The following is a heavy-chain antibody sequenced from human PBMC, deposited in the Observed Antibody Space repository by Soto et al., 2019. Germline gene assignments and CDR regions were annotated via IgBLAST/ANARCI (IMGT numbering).Heavy chain of an antibody. J-gene: IGHJ4*02. D-gene: IGHD6-6*01. CDR2: IYLTGNT. Sequence: VQLQESGPGVVEPAWTLSLTCSASSGSIGSGIWWYWRRQPPGKGLEWMGEIYLTGNTNYNPSLKSRLTMSVDESMNQFAPGLCSVTAADPAVYYCAGAARCSPFDFWGRGTLVTVSS. CDR3: AGAARCSPFDF. CDR1: SGSIGSGIW. V-gene: IGHV4-4*02.